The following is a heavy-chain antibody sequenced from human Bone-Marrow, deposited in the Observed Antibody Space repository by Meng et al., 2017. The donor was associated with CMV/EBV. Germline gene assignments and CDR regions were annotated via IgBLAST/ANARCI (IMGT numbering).Heavy chain of an antibody. V-gene: IGHV1-18*01. D-gene: IGHD4-23*01. Sequence: ASVKVSCKASGYTFTSYGISWVRQAPGQGLEWMGWISAYNGNTNYAQKLQGRVTMTTDTSTSTAYMELSSLRSEDTAVYYCARDYGGNSQAYPVGAFDIWGQGTMVTVSS. CDR3: ARDYGGNSQAYPVGAFDI. CDR1: GYTFTSYG. CDR2: ISAYNGNT. J-gene: IGHJ3*02.